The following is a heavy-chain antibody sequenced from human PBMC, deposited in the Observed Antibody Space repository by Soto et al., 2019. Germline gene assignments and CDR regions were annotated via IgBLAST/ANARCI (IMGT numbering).Heavy chain of an antibody. Sequence: EVQLVESGGGLVQPGGSLRLSCAASGFTVSNNYMSWVRQAPGKGLEWVSLIYSGGATYYADYVKGRFIISRDNSKNTLYLQMNSLRAEDTAVYYCARDGTYNWVGGQGILVTVSS. CDR3: ARDGTYNWV. CDR1: GFTVSNNY. J-gene: IGHJ4*02. CDR2: IYSGGAT. D-gene: IGHD1-1*01. V-gene: IGHV3-66*01.